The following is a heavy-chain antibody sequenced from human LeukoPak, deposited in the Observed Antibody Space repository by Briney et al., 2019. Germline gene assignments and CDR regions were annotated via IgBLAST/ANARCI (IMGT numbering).Heavy chain of an antibody. CDR2: IYYSGST. Sequence: EPSETLSLTCTVSGGSISSYYWSWIRQPPGKGLEWIGYIYYSGSTNYNPSLKSRVTISVDTSKNQFSLKLSSVTAADTAVYYCAMEPGIAAAEVDPWGQGTLVTVSS. CDR1: GGSISSYY. J-gene: IGHJ5*02. D-gene: IGHD6-13*01. V-gene: IGHV4-59*12. CDR3: AMEPGIAAAEVDP.